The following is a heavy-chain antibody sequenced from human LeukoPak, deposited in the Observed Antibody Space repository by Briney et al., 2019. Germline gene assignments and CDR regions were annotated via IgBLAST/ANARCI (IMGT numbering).Heavy chain of an antibody. CDR2: IYYSGST. CDR3: ARSSPPDSSGYYLAYNWFDP. Sequence: QTLSLTCTVSGGSISSGGYYWSWIRQHPGKGLEXXGYIYYSGSTYYNPSLKSRVTISVDTSKNQFSLKLSSVTAADTAVYYCARSSPPDSSGYYLAYNWFDPWGQGTLVTVSS. D-gene: IGHD3-22*01. CDR1: GGSISSGGYY. V-gene: IGHV4-31*03. J-gene: IGHJ5*02.